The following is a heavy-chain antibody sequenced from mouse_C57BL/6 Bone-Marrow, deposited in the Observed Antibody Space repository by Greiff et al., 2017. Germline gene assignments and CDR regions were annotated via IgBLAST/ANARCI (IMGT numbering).Heavy chain of an antibody. CDR1: GYTFTSYG. V-gene: IGHV1-81*01. J-gene: IGHJ3*01. Sequence: QVQLQQSGAELARPGASVKLSCKASGYTFTSYGISWVKQRTGQGLEWIGGIYPRSGNTYYNEKFKGKATLTADKSSRTAYMELRSLTSEDSAVYFCILHYYGSSYSFAYWGQGTLVTVSA. D-gene: IGHD1-1*01. CDR3: ILHYYGSSYSFAY. CDR2: IYPRSGNT.